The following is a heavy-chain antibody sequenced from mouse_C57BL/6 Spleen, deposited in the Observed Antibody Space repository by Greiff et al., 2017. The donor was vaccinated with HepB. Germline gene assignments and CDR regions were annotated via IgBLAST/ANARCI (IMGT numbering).Heavy chain of an antibody. CDR1: GYTFTDYY. Sequence: QVQLQQSGAELVRPGASVKLSCKASGYTFTDYYINWVKQRPGQGLEWIARIYPGSGNTYYNEKFKGKATLTAEKSSSTAYMQLSSLTSEDSAVYFSARFYDGYYIAWFAYWGQGTLVTVSA. CDR3: ARFYDGYYIAWFAY. D-gene: IGHD2-3*01. CDR2: IYPGSGNT. J-gene: IGHJ3*01. V-gene: IGHV1-76*01.